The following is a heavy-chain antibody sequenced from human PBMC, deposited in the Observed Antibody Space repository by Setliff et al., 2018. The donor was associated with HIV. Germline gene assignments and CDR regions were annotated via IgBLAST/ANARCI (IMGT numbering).Heavy chain of an antibody. V-gene: IGHV4-34*01. D-gene: IGHD4-17*01. CDR3: ATRPDGATGNYFYMDV. CDR1: GGSFSDYY. CDR2: INDFRST. Sequence: SETLSLTCAVYGGSFSDYYWSWIRQPPGKGLEWIGEINDFRSTNYNPSLKTRVTISVDTSKKQFSLRLSSVTAADTAVYYCATRPDGATGNYFYMDVWGKGTTVTVSS. J-gene: IGHJ6*03.